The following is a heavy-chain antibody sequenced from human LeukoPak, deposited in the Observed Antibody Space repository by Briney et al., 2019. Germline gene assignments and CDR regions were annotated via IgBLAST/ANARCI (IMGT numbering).Heavy chain of an antibody. CDR1: GGSFSGYY. Sequence: SETLSLTCAVYGGSFSGYYWSWIRQPPGKGLEWIGEINHSGSTNYNPSLKSRVTISVDTSKDQFSLKLSSVTAADTSVYYCARGNPRRRGLRYCSSTSCYFTGNWFDPWGPGTLVTVSS. V-gene: IGHV4-34*01. CDR2: INHSGST. D-gene: IGHD2-2*01. CDR3: ARGNPRRRGLRYCSSTSCYFTGNWFDP. J-gene: IGHJ5*02.